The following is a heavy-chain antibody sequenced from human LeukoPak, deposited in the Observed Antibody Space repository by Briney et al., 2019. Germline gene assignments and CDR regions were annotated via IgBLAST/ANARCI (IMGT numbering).Heavy chain of an antibody. J-gene: IGHJ4*02. CDR1: GFTFSSYA. D-gene: IGHD3-10*01. CDR3: ARGLRHYGSGSYYATN. V-gene: IGHV3-30-3*01. Sequence: GGSLRLSCAASGFTFSSYAMHWVRQAPGKGLEWVAVISYDGSNKYYADSVKGRFTISRDNSKNTLYLQMNSLRAEDTAVYYCARGLRHYGSGSYYATNWGQGTLVTVSS. CDR2: ISYDGSNK.